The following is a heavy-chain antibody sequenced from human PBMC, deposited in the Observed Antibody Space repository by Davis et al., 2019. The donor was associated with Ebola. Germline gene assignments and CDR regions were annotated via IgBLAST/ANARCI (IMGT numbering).Heavy chain of an antibody. J-gene: IGHJ4*02. CDR1: GFTFSRYG. V-gene: IGHV3-30*03. Sequence: GESLKISCEASGFTFSRYGMHWVRQAPGKGPEWLTYIFFDGSETFYADSVKGRFTISRDNSKNTLYLQMGRLRSDDTAMYYCVRDFFEFSSSSFSDYWGQGTLVTVSS. CDR3: VRDFFEFSSSSFSDY. CDR2: IFFDGSET. D-gene: IGHD6-6*01.